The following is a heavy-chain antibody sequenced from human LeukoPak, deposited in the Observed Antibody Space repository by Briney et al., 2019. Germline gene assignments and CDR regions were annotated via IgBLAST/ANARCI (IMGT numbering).Heavy chain of an antibody. CDR3: ARVSLVYCGGGSCYSHFDF. D-gene: IGHD2-15*01. V-gene: IGHV3-23*01. CDR1: GFTFSSYA. CDR2: ISISAANT. J-gene: IGHJ4*02. Sequence: PGGSLRLSCAASGFTFSSYAMSWVRQAPGKGLEWVSVISISAANTYYADSVKGRFTISRDNSKNTLYLQMNSLRAEDTAAYYCARVSLVYCGGGSCYSHFDFWGQGTLVTVSS.